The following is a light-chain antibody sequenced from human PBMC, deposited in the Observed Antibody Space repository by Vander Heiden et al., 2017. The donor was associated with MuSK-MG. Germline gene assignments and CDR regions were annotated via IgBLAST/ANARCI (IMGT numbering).Light chain of an antibody. CDR3: QQSYNLRVT. CDR2: DAS. J-gene: IGKJ4*01. Sequence: DVQMTQSPSSLSASVGDRVTITCRASQDISMYLNWYQQIPGKAPKLLIYDASNLETGVPSRFSGTGSGPDFTFTISSLQPEDFATYYCQQSYNLRVTFGRGTKVEIK. V-gene: IGKV1-33*01. CDR1: QDISMY.